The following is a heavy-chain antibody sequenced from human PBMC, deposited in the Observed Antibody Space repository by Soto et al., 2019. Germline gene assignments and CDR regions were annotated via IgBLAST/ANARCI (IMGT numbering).Heavy chain of an antibody. CDR3: AKARFVVEVGSSLLDY. J-gene: IGHJ4*02. V-gene: IGHV3-23*01. Sequence: PGGSLRLSCVASGFAFSSYAMNWVRQAPGKGLEWVSAIGANGRSTPYADSVKGRFTISRDNSRDTLYLQMNSLRAEDSALYYCAKARFVVEVGSSLLDYWGQGTLVTVSS. CDR2: IGANGRST. CDR1: GFAFSSYA. D-gene: IGHD2-2*01.